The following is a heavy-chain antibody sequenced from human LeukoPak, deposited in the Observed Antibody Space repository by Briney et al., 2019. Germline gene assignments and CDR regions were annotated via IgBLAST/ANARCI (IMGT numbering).Heavy chain of an antibody. CDR2: VYYTGRT. J-gene: IGHJ4*02. CDR1: GGSISSPSYY. D-gene: IGHD5-18*01. V-gene: IGHV4-39*01. CDR3: ARGRYSYGSRFDY. Sequence: PSETLSLTCTVSGGSISSPSYYWGWVRQSPGKGLEWIGSVYYTGRTDYNPSLESRVIMSMDTSKNQYFMRLNSVTATDTAVYYCARGRYSYGSRFDYWGQGTLVTVSS.